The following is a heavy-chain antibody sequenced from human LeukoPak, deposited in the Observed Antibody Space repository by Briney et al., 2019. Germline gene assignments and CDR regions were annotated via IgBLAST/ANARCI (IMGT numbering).Heavy chain of an antibody. D-gene: IGHD3-22*01. CDR2: IIPIFGTA. J-gene: IGHJ4*02. CDR3: ARDETRYYDSSGYRNFDY. Sequence: ASVKVSCTASGGTFSSYAISWVRQAPGQGLEWMGGIIPIFGTANYAQKFQGRVTITADESTSTAYMELSSLRSEDTAVYYCARDETRYYDSSGYRNFDYWGQGTLVTVSS. CDR1: GGTFSSYA. V-gene: IGHV1-69*13.